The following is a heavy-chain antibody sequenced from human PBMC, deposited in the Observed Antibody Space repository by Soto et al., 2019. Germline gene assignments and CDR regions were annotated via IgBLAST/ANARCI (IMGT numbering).Heavy chain of an antibody. CDR3: ARRYGGNFDY. Sequence: SETLSLTCSVAGGSISSYYWSWIRQPPGKGLEWIGYIYYSGSTNYNPSLKSRVTISVDTSKNQFPLKLSSVTAADTAVYYCARRYGGNFDYWGQGTLVTVSS. D-gene: IGHD1-26*01. J-gene: IGHJ4*02. CDR1: GGSISSYY. CDR2: IYYSGST. V-gene: IGHV4-59*01.